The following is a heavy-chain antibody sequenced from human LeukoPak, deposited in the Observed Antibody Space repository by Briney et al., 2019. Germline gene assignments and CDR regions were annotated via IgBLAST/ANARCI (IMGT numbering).Heavy chain of an antibody. J-gene: IGHJ6*04. CDR3: ARDSSSWYPGVDV. CDR2: ISSSSSYI. CDR1: GFTFSSYS. V-gene: IGHV3-21*01. Sequence: GGSLRLSCAASGFTFSSYSMNWVRQAPGKGLEWVSSISSSSSYIYYADSVKGRFTISRDNAKNPLYLQMNSLRAEDTAVYYCARDSSSWYPGVDVWGKGTTVTVSS. D-gene: IGHD6-13*01.